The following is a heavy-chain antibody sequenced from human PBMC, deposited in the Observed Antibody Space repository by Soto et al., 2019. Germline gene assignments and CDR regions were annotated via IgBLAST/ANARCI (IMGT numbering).Heavy chain of an antibody. D-gene: IGHD4-4*01. J-gene: IGHJ4*02. CDR2: INAGNGNT. CDR3: ARDRSKQGYFDY. CDR1: GYTFTSYA. Sequence: QVQLVQSGAEVKKPGASVKVSCKASGYTFTSYAMHWVRQAPGQRLEWMGWINAGNGNTKYSQKFQGRVTITRDTSASTAYMELSSLRSEDTAVYYCARDRSKQGYFDYWGQGTLVTVSS. V-gene: IGHV1-3*01.